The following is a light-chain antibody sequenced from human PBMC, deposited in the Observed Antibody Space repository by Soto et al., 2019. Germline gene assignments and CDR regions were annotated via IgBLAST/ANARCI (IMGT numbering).Light chain of an antibody. CDR3: SSYSSSSTFYV. V-gene: IGLV2-14*01. Sequence: QSVLTQPASVSGSPGQSITISCTGTSSDIGGVYYVSSYQHHAGKDPKIMIYQGSTPPSGVSNRFACSKSGNTASLTISGLQAEDEADYFCSSYSSSSTFYVFGAGTKVTVL. CDR1: SSDIGGVYY. J-gene: IGLJ1*01. CDR2: QGS.